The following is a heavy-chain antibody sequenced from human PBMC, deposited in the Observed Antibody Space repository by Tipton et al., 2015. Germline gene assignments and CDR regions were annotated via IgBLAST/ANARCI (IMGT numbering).Heavy chain of an antibody. CDR2: IYTSGST. Sequence: TLSLTCTVSGGSISYYYWNWIRQPAGKGLEWIGRIYTSGSTNYNPSLKSRVTMSLDTSKNQFSLRLTSVTAEDTALYYCARDPSDGYGHFDYWGQGTLVTVSS. J-gene: IGHJ4*02. D-gene: IGHD5-18*01. V-gene: IGHV4-4*07. CDR1: GGSISYYY. CDR3: ARDPSDGYGHFDY.